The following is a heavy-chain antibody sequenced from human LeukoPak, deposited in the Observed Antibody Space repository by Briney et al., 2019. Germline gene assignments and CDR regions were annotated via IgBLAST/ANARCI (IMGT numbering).Heavy chain of an antibody. D-gene: IGHD3-10*01. CDR1: GGSFSGYY. J-gene: IGHJ4*02. V-gene: IGHV4-34*01. CDR3: ARVVTMVRGVIIQSEYLY. CDR2: INHSGST. Sequence: SETLSLTCAVYGGSFSGYYWSWIRQPPGKGLEWIGEINHSGSTNYNPSLKSRVTISVDTSKNQFSLKLSSVTAADTAVYYCARVVTMVRGVIIQSEYLYWGQGTLVTVSS.